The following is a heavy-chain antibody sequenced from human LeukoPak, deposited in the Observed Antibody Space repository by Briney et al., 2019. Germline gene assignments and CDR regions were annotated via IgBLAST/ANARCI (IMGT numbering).Heavy chain of an antibody. CDR1: GFTFDDYT. V-gene: IGHV3-43*01. CDR2: ITWDGNRT. D-gene: IGHD1-7*01. J-gene: IGHJ4*02. CDR3: AKAPYDWNYAWFDY. Sequence: GALRLSCEASGFTFDDYTMHWVRQAPGKGLEWVSLITWDGNRTYYRDSVKGRFSISRDNSKNSLYLQMNSLRTDDTAVYYCAKAPYDWNYAWFDYWGQGTLVTVSS.